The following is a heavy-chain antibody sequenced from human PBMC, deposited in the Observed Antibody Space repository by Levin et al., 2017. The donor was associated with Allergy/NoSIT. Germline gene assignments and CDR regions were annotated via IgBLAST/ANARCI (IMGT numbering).Heavy chain of an antibody. CDR3: TRKSTTETYYSD. CDR2: IYYSGST. CDR1: GYSISSSYW. D-gene: IGHD1-26*01. Sequence: PSETLSLTCTVSGYSISSSYWWGWIRQPPGKGLEWIGYIYYSGSTYYNPSLRSRVSTSVDTSKNQFSLKLSSVTAVDTAMYYCTRKSTTETYYSDWGQGTLVTVSS. J-gene: IGHJ4*02. V-gene: IGHV4-28*01.